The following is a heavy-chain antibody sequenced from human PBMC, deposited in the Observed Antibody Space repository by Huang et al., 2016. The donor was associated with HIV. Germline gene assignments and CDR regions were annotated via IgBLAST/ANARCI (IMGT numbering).Heavy chain of an antibody. CDR1: GGSVNSGYYY. D-gene: IGHD3-16*01. J-gene: IGHJ3*01. CDR2: VFYGCNT. V-gene: IGHV4-39*01. CDR3: ARLPFDYVWGTQRQTALDELDV. Sequence: QLQLQESGPGLVRPSETLSLTCSVSGGSVNSGYYYWGWIRQPPGKGLEWFAGVFYGCNTFYNPSLKSRVSMSVDTSKKRFSLNLSSVTAADTAVYVCARLPFDYVWGTQRQTALDELDVWGQGTMVTVSS.